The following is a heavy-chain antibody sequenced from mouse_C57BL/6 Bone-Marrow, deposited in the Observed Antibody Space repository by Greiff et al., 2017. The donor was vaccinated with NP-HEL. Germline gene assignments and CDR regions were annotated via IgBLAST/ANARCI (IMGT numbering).Heavy chain of an antibody. Sequence: VQLQQSGPELVKPGASVKISCKASGYAFSSSWMNWVKQRPGKGLEWIGRIYPGDGDTNYNGKFKGKATLTADKSSSTAYMQLSSLTSEDSAVYFCASYDNDGAWFAYWGQGTLVTVSA. J-gene: IGHJ3*01. V-gene: IGHV1-82*01. CDR3: ASYDNDGAWFAY. CDR2: IYPGDGDT. D-gene: IGHD2-4*01. CDR1: GYAFSSSW.